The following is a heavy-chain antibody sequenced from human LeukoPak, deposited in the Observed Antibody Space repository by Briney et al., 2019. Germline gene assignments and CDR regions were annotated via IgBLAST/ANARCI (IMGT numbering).Heavy chain of an antibody. CDR3: ARNNGSGAFDI. CDR1: GFTFSNYA. J-gene: IGHJ3*02. Sequence: GGSLRLSCAASGFTFSNYAMSWVRQAPGNGLEWVSTISGSGGSTYYADSVKGRFTISKDSSKNTLFLQMNSLRAEDTAIYYCARNNGSGAFDIWGQGTMVTVSS. D-gene: IGHD3-10*01. V-gene: IGHV3-23*01. CDR2: ISGSGGST.